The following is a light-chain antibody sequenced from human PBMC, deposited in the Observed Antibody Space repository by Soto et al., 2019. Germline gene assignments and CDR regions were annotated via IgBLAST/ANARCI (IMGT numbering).Light chain of an antibody. CDR1: SGHSDYA. V-gene: IGLV4-69*01. CDR3: QAWGTGGV. Sequence: HPVLTQSPSASASPGASVKLTCTLSSGHSDYAIAWHQQQPEKGPRYLMKVTSDGSHTKGDGIPDRFSGSSSGADRYLTIARLRSDDEADYYCQAWGTGGVFGGGTKLPVL. CDR2: VTSDGSH. J-gene: IGLJ3*02.